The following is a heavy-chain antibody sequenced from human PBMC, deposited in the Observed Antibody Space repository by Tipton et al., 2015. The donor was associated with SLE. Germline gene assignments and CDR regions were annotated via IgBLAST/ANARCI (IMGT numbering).Heavy chain of an antibody. V-gene: IGHV4-61*02. D-gene: IGHD1-26*01. CDR3: ARDDRYSGTSYDAFDI. Sequence: TLSLTCTVSGGSISSGSYYWSWIRQPAGNGLEWIGRIYTSGSTNYNPSLKSRVTISINTPEHQFYLNLSSVTAADTAMYYCARDDRYSGTSYDAFDIWGQGTMATVSS. CDR2: IYTSGST. J-gene: IGHJ3*02. CDR1: GGSISSGSYY.